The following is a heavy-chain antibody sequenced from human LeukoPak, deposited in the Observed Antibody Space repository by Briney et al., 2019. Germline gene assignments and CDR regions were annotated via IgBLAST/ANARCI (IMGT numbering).Heavy chain of an antibody. CDR1: GGTFSSYA. J-gene: IGHJ6*02. D-gene: IGHD1-26*01. V-gene: IGHV1-69*13. CDR2: IIPIFGTA. CDR3: ARGGSYHYYYYYGMDV. Sequence: SVKVSCKASGGTFSSYAISWVRQAPGQGLEWMGGIIPIFGTANYAQKFQGRVTITADESTSTAYMELSSLKSEDTAVYYCARGGSYHYYYYYGMDVWGQGTTVTVSS.